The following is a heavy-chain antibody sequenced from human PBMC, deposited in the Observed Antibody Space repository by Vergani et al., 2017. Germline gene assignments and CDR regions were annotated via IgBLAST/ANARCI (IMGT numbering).Heavy chain of an antibody. V-gene: IGHV4-4*02. CDR1: GGSISSINW. CDR2: IYHSGST. Sequence: QVQLQESGPGLVKPSGTLSLTCAVSGGSISSINWWSWVRQPPGKGLEWIGEIYHSGSTNYNPSLKSRVTISVDQSKNHFSLKLSSVTAADTAVYYCARVWALQAAWFDPWGQGTLVTVSS. J-gene: IGHJ5*02. CDR3: ARVWALQAAWFDP. D-gene: IGHD1-26*01.